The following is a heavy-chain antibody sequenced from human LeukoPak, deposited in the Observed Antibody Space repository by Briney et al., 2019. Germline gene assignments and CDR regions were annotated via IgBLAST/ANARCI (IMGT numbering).Heavy chain of an antibody. J-gene: IGHJ4*02. D-gene: IGHD2-15*01. Sequence: PGGSLRLSCAASGFTFDDYGMSWVRQAPGKGLEWVSGINWNGGSTGYADSVKGRFTISRDNSKNTLYLQMNSLRAEDTAVYYCAKGKTVTAAPTHFDYWGQGTLVTVSS. CDR3: AKGKTVTAAPTHFDY. CDR1: GFTFDDYG. CDR2: INWNGGST. V-gene: IGHV3-20*04.